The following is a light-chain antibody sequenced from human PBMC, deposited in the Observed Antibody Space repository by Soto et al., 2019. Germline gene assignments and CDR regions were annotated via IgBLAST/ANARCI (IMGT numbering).Light chain of an antibody. CDR2: KAS. J-gene: IGKJ1*01. CDR3: QHYNSYPWT. CDR1: QSISSW. V-gene: IGKV1-5*03. Sequence: DIQMTQSPSILSASVGDRFTITCRASQSISSWLAWYQQQPGTAPTLLIYKASHVESGVPSRFSGSGSGTEFPLTISSLQPGDFANYYCQHYNSYPWTFGQGTKVDIK.